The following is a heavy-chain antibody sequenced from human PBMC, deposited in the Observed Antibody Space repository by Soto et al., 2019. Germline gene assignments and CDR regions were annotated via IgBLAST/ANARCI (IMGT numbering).Heavy chain of an antibody. V-gene: IGHV3-30*18. CDR2: ISYDGGNK. CDR3: AKVTGYCTSSSCSSHYYYYGMDV. CDR1: GFTFRNYG. Sequence: GGSLRLSCAASGFTFRNYGMHWVRQAPGKGLEWVAVISYDGGNKYYADSVKGRFTISRDNSKNTLYLQMNSLRADDTAVYYCAKVTGYCTSSSCSSHYYYYGMDVWGQGTTVTVAS. J-gene: IGHJ6*02. D-gene: IGHD2-2*01.